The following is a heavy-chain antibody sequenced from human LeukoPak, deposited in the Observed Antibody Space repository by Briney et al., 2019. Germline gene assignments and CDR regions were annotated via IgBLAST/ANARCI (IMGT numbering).Heavy chain of an antibody. Sequence: ASVKVSCKASGYIFTCYQMHWVRQAPGQGREGMGWINPSSGGTNYAQKFQGRVTMGRDTSISTAYMELSRLTSDDTAVYYCARDPSAMVRGVIIYGMDVWGQGTTVTVSS. D-gene: IGHD3-10*01. V-gene: IGHV1-2*02. J-gene: IGHJ6*02. CDR3: ARDPSAMVRGVIIYGMDV. CDR1: GYIFTCYQ. CDR2: INPSSGGT.